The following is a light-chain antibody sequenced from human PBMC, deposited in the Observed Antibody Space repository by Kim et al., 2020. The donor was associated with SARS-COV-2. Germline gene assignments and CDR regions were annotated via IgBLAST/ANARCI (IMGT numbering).Light chain of an antibody. Sequence: VSPGQTASITCSGDKLGDKYACWYQQRPGQSPVMVIYQDNKRPSGIPGRFSGSNSGNTATLTISGTQAMDEADYYCQAWDSSTVVFGGGTQLTVL. J-gene: IGLJ2*01. V-gene: IGLV3-1*01. CDR3: QAWDSSTVV. CDR1: KLGDKY. CDR2: QDN.